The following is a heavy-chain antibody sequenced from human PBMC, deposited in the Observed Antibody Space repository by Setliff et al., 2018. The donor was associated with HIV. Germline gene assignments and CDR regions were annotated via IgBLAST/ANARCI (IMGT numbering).Heavy chain of an antibody. Sequence: GGSLRLSCAASGFTFSSYAMSWVRQAPGKGLEWVSSISVSGGSTYYADSVKGRFTISRDNSKNTLYVQMNSLRAEDTAVYYCAKIQNPQGYYYDSSGYYPHPGSPDYWGQGTLVTVSS. J-gene: IGHJ4*02. CDR3: AKIQNPQGYYYDSSGYYPHPGSPDY. CDR2: ISVSGGST. V-gene: IGHV3-23*01. CDR1: GFTFSSYA. D-gene: IGHD3-22*01.